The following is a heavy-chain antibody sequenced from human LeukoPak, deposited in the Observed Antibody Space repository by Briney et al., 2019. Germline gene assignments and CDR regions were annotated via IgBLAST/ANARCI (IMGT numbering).Heavy chain of an antibody. CDR3: ARDGGHDYSNYYGMDV. V-gene: IGHV1-2*02. CDR1: GYTFTGYY. CDR2: INPNSGGT. D-gene: IGHD4-11*01. J-gene: IGHJ6*02. Sequence: ASVKVSCKASGYTFTGYYMHWVRQAPGQGLEWMGWINPNSGGTNYAQKLQGRVTMTTDTSTSTAYMELRSLRSDDTAVYYCARDGGHDYSNYYGMDVWGQGTTVTVSS.